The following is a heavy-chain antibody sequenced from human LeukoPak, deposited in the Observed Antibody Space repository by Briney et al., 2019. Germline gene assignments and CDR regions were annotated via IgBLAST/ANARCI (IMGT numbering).Heavy chain of an antibody. CDR1: GFTFSAYS. J-gene: IGHJ4*02. CDR3: ARVSVGNDYGSGSYDS. V-gene: IGHV3-21*01. D-gene: IGHD3-10*01. CDR2: ISRTSTYI. Sequence: PGGSLTLSCAASGFTFSAYSMNWVRQAPGKGLEWVSAISRTSTYINYADSVKGRFAISRDNAKNSLYLQMNSLRAEDTAVYYCARVSVGNDYGSGSYDSWGQGTLVTVSS.